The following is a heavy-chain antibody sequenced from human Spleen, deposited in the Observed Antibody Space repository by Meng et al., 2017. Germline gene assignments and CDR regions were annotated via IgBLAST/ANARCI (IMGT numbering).Heavy chain of an antibody. J-gene: IGHJ4*02. D-gene: IGHD4-11*01. V-gene: IGHV4-34*01. CDR1: GGSFRGHY. CDR3: ARGPTTMAHDFDY. CDR2: INHSGST. Sequence: QGQLQQWGAGLLKPSETLSLTCPVYGGSFRGHYWSWIRQPPGKGLEWIGEINHSGSTNYNPSLKSRVTISVDTSKNQFSLKLSSVTAADSAVYYCARGPTTMAHDFDYWGQGTLVTVSS.